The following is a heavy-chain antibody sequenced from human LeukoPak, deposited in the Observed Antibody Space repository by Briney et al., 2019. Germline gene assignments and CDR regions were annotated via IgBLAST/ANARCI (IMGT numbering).Heavy chain of an antibody. V-gene: IGHV3-21*01. D-gene: IGHD5-18*01. CDR3: ARAGYSHGFDY. CDR2: ISSSSSYI. J-gene: IGHJ4*02. Sequence: PGGSLRLSCTASGFTFNSYNMNWVRQAPGKGLEWVSSISSSSSYIYYADSVKGRFTISRDNAKNSLYMQMNSLRAEDTALYYCARAGYSHGFDYWGQGTLVTVSS. CDR1: GFTFNSYN.